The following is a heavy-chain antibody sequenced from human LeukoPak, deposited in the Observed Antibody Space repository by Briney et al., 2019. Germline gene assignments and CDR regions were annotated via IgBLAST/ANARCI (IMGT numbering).Heavy chain of an antibody. D-gene: IGHD2-21*02. CDR3: ARVGRDGGDYYQECGAFDI. V-gene: IGHV1-69*04. J-gene: IGHJ3*02. CDR2: IIPILGIA. Sequence: SVKVSCKASGGTFSSYAISWVRQAPGQGLEWMGRIIPILGIANYAQKFQGRVTITADKSTSTAYMELSSLRSEDTAVYYCARVGRDGGDYYQECGAFDIWGQGTMVTVSS. CDR1: GGTFSSYA.